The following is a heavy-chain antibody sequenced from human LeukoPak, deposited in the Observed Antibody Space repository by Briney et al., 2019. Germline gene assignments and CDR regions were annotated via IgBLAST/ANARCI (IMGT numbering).Heavy chain of an antibody. CDR2: IIPSGHTT. D-gene: IGHD2-2*01. CDR1: GFTFSNAW. J-gene: IGHJ4*02. V-gene: IGHV3-23*01. CDR3: AKSFRSTSLDY. Sequence: GGSLRLSCAASGFTFSNAWMSWVRQAPGKGLEWVSGIIPSGHTTYYADSVRGRFTISRDNSRNTLYLQMNSLRAGDTAVYYCAKSFRSTSLDYWGQGTLVTVSS.